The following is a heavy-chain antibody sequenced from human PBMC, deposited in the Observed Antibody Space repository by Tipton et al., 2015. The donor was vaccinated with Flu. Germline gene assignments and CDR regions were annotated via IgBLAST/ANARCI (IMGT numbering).Heavy chain of an antibody. D-gene: IGHD1-26*01. J-gene: IGHJ5*02. CDR3: ARERGGSYLRWFDP. CDR1: GYSISSGGYY. Sequence: TLSLTCTVSGYSISSGGYYWSWIRQHPGKGLEWIGYIYYSGSTYYNPSLKSRVTISVDTSKNQFSLKLSSVTAADTAVYYCARERGGSYLRWFDPWGQGTLVTVSS. CDR2: IYYSGST. V-gene: IGHV4-31*03.